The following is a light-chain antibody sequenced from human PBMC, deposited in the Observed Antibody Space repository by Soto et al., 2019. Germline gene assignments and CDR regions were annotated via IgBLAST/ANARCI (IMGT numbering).Light chain of an antibody. CDR1: QSVSNN. V-gene: IGKV3-15*01. J-gene: IGKJ1*01. Sequence: IVMTQSPASLSVSPGEGATLSCRASQSVSNNLAWYQQKPGQAPRLLIYGASTRATGIPARFSGSGSGTDFTPTISSLQSEDFAVYYCQQYNNWPRGTLGQGTKVEIK. CDR2: GAS. CDR3: QQYNNWPRGT.